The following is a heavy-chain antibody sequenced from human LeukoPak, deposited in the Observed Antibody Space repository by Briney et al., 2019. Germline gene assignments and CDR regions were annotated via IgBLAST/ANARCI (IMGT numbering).Heavy chain of an antibody. Sequence: GGSLRLSCTASGFTFSAYAMMWVRQAPGKGPEWVSAIRGGGGSAFYADSVKGRFTVSRDNSKYTLFLQMNSLRAEDTAVYYCARDPNGDYIGAFDMWGPGTMVTVSS. CDR2: IRGGGGSA. CDR3: ARDPNGDYIGAFDM. D-gene: IGHD4-17*01. V-gene: IGHV3-23*01. CDR1: GFTFSAYA. J-gene: IGHJ3*02.